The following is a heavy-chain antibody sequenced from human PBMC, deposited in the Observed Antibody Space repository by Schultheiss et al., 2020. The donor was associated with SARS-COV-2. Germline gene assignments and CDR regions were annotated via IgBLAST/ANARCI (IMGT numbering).Heavy chain of an antibody. CDR3: ARHVYSSSSFDY. CDR2: IYYSGST. Sequence: SETLSLTCTVSGGSISSSSYYWGWIRQPPGKGLEWIGSIYYSGSTYYNPSLKSRVTISVDTSKNQFSLKLSSVTAADTAVYYCARHVYSSSSFDYWGQGTLVTVSS. J-gene: IGHJ4*02. CDR1: GGSISSSSYY. V-gene: IGHV4-39*01. D-gene: IGHD6-6*01.